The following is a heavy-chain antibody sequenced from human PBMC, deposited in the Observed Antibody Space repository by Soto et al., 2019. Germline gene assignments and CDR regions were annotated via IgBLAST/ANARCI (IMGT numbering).Heavy chain of an antibody. V-gene: IGHV4-31*03. J-gene: IGHJ5*02. CDR1: GGSISSGGYY. CDR2: IYYSGST. Sequence: SETLSLTCTVSGGSISSGGYYWSWIRQHPGKGLEWIGYIYYSGSTYYNPSLKSRVTISVDTSKNQFSLKLSSVTAADTAVYYCARHSAAAGIRWFDPWGQGTLVTVSS. D-gene: IGHD6-13*01. CDR3: ARHSAAAGIRWFDP.